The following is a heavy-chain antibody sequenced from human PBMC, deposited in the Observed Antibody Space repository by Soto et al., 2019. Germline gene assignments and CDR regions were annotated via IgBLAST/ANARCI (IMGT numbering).Heavy chain of an antibody. CDR2: IYSSGST. D-gene: IGHD3-3*01. Sequence: SETLSLTCTVTGGAISGYYWTWIRQSDGGRLEWFGRIYSSGSTNYNPSLKSRVTISLDTSMNYFSLRLSSVTAADTAVYYCARGQRFSDWFDPWGQGTLVTVSS. V-gene: IGHV4-4*07. CDR3: ARGQRFSDWFDP. J-gene: IGHJ5*02. CDR1: GGAISGYY.